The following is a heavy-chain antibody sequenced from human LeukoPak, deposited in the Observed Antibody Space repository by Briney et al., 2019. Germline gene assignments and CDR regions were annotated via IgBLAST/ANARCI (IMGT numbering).Heavy chain of an antibody. D-gene: IGHD3-16*01. CDR1: GYTFTGYY. CDR2: INPNSGGT. J-gene: IGHJ4*02. CDR3: ARGGYDYHFDY. V-gene: IGHV1-2*02. Sequence: ASVKVSCKASGYTFTGYYMHWVLQAPGQGLEWMGWINPNSGGTKYAQKFQGRVTMTRDTSISTAYMELSRLRSDDTAVYYCARGGYDYHFDYWGQGTLVTVSS.